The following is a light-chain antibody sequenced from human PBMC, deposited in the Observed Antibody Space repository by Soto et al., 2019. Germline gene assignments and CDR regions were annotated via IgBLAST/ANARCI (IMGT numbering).Light chain of an antibody. Sequence: QSVLTQPPSVSGAPGQRVTISCTGSSSNIGAGYDVHWYQQLPGTAPKLLIYGNSNRPSGVPDRFSGSKSGTLASLAITGLQAEDEADYYCQSYDSRLSGYVFGTGTKVTLL. CDR1: SSNIGAGYD. V-gene: IGLV1-40*01. CDR3: QSYDSRLSGYV. CDR2: GNS. J-gene: IGLJ1*01.